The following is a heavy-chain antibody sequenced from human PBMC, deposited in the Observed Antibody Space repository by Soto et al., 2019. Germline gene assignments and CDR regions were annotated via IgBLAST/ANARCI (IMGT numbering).Heavy chain of an antibody. CDR1: GYSFTSYW. J-gene: IGHJ6*02. CDR3: ARGGAPHIVVVTAISGMDV. V-gene: IGHV5-51*01. D-gene: IGHD2-21*02. Sequence: GESLKISCKGSGYSFTSYWIGWVRQMPGKGLEWMGIIYPGDSDTRYSPSFQGQVTISADKSISTAYLQWSSLKASDTAMYYCARGGAPHIVVVTAISGMDVWGQGTTVTVSS. CDR2: IYPGDSDT.